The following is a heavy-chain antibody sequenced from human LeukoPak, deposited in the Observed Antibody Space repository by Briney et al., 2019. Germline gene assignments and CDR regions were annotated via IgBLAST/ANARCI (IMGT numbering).Heavy chain of an antibody. CDR1: GFTFSSYA. CDR3: AGAPTVEATLTWGARSVFHGNAEYFQH. D-gene: IGHD1-26*01. CDR2: ISGSGGST. Sequence: GGSLRLSCAASGFTFSSYAMSWVRQAPGKGLEWVSAISGSGGSTYYADSVKGRFTISRDNSKNTLYLQMNSLRSDGTAVYYCAGAPTVEATLTWGARSVFHGNAEYFQHWGQGTLVTVSS. J-gene: IGHJ1*01. V-gene: IGHV3-23*01.